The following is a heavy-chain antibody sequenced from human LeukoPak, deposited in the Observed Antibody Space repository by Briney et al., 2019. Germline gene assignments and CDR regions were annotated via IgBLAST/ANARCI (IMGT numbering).Heavy chain of an antibody. V-gene: IGHV3-7*01. Sequence: GGSLRLSCAASGFTVSSNYMSWVRQAPGKGLEWVANIKQDGSEKYYVDSVKGRFTISRDNAKNSLYLQMNSLRAEDTAVYYCARDGDYYDSSGYYYVWGQGTLVTVSS. J-gene: IGHJ4*02. CDR2: IKQDGSEK. CDR1: GFTVSSNY. D-gene: IGHD3-22*01. CDR3: ARDGDYYDSSGYYYV.